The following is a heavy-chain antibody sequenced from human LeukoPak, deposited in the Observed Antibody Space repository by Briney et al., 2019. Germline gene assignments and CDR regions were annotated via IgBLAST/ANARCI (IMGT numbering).Heavy chain of an antibody. CDR3: ARDRDSSGYLDALDI. D-gene: IGHD3-22*01. V-gene: IGHV3-30-3*01. CDR1: GFTFSSYA. J-gene: IGHJ3*02. Sequence: GGSLRLSCAASGFTFSSYAMHRVRQAPGKGLEWVAVISYDGSNKYYADSVKGRFTISRDNSKNTLYLQMNSLRAEDTAVYYCARDRDSSGYLDALDIRGQGTMVTVSS. CDR2: ISYDGSNK.